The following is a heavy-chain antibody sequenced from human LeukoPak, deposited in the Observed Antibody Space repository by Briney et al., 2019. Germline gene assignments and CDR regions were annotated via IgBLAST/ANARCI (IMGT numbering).Heavy chain of an antibody. CDR2: ISTGSSTM. Sequence: GGSLRLSCAASGFTFSSYSVNWVRQAPGKGLEWVSYISTGSSTMYYADSVKGRFTISRDNAKNSLYLQMNSLRAEDTAVYYCARGGPTVVTRNWFDPWGQGTLVTVSS. V-gene: IGHV3-48*01. CDR1: GFTFSSYS. D-gene: IGHD4-23*01. CDR3: ARGGPTVVTRNWFDP. J-gene: IGHJ5*02.